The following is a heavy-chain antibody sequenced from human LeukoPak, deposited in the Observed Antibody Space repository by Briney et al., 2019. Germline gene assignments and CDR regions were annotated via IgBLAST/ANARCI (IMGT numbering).Heavy chain of an antibody. CDR1: GFSFTNYG. Sequence: GGSLRLSCAASGFSFTNYGMAWVQQAPGKGLESRSAINGIGASTYYADSVQGRFTISRDNSKNTLYLQMNSLRAEDTAVYFCAKDREGYYYSFAMDVWGQGTTVTVSS. J-gene: IGHJ6*02. CDR2: INGIGAST. V-gene: IGHV3-23*01. CDR3: AKDREGYYYSFAMDV.